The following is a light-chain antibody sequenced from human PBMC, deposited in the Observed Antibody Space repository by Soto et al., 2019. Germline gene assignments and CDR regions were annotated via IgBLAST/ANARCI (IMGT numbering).Light chain of an antibody. V-gene: IGKV1-9*01. J-gene: IGKJ4*01. Sequence: DIQLTQSPSFLSASVGDRVTLTCRASQGISSYLAWYQQKPGKAPNLLIYAASTLQSGVPLRFSGSGSGTEFNITISSLQPEDFATYYCQQVNNFPRLTFGGGTKVEIK. CDR1: QGISSY. CDR2: AAS. CDR3: QQVNNFPRLT.